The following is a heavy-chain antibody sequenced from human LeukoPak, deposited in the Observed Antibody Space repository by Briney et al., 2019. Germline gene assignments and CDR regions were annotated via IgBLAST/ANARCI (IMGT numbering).Heavy chain of an antibody. CDR2: IGGSGTST. J-gene: IGHJ6*02. CDR1: GFTFSSYA. CDR3: AKTSQGHPPYYCSMDV. Sequence: GGSLRLSCAASGFTFSSYAMIWVRQAPGKGLEWVSAIGGSGTSTFYADSVKGRFTVSRDNSKNTLYLQMNSLRAEDTAVYYCAKTSQGHPPYYCSMDVWGQGTTVTVSS. V-gene: IGHV3-23*01.